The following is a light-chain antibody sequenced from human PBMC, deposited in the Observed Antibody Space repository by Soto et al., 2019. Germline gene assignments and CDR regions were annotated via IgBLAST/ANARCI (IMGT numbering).Light chain of an antibody. CDR3: QQYNNWPLT. V-gene: IGKV3-15*01. CDR2: DAS. J-gene: IGKJ4*01. CDR1: QSITGN. Sequence: DIVMTQSPATLSVSPGEGATLSCRASQSITGNLTWYQQKPGQAPRLLIYDASTRATGIPARFSGSGSGTEFTLTISSLQSEDVAVYYGQQYNNWPLTFGGGTKVEIK.